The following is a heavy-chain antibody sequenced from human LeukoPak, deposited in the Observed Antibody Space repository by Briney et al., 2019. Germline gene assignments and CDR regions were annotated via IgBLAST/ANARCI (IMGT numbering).Heavy chain of an antibody. CDR1: GVSFSGYS. J-gene: IGHJ4*02. CDR2: IRSSSTTI. CDR3: TRGRGDGYNYFDY. D-gene: IGHD5-24*01. Sequence: GGSLRLSCAASGVSFSGYSMHWVRRAPGKGLEWVSYIRSSSTTIYYADSVKGRFTISRDNARNSLYLQMNSLRDEDTAVYYCTRGRGDGYNYFDYWGQGTLVTVSS. V-gene: IGHV3-48*02.